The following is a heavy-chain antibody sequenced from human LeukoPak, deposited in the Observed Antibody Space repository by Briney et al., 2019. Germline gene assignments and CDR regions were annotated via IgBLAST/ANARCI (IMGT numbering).Heavy chain of an antibody. D-gene: IGHD6-19*01. CDR3: ARVFSDWYFAFDI. Sequence: PGGSLRLSCAASGFTVSSNYMSWVRQAPGKGLEWVSVIYSGGSTYYADSVKGRFTISRHNSKNTLYLQMNSLRAEDTAVYYCARVFSDWYFAFDIWGQGTMVTVSS. CDR2: IYSGGST. V-gene: IGHV3-53*04. CDR1: GFTVSSNY. J-gene: IGHJ3*02.